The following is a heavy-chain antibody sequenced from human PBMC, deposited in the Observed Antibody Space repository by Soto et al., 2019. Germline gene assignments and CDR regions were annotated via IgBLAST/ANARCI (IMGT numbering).Heavy chain of an antibody. CDR1: IGSVSNGGYT. CDR2: VYSSGSS. J-gene: IGHJ1*01. CDR3: ASLSAASTRIPF. V-gene: IGHV4-61*08. Sequence: QVQLQESGPGLLKSSETLSLTCCVSIGSVSNGGYTWTWIRQPPGKGLEWIGYVYSSGSSKHNPSLKSRVTMSIDTSKNQVSLKLRSVTTADTAVYYCASLSAASTRIPFWGQGTLVTVSS. D-gene: IGHD6-13*01.